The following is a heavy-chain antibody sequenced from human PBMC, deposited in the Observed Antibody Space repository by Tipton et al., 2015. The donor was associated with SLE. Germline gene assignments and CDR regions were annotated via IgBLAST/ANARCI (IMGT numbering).Heavy chain of an antibody. V-gene: IGHV3-21*03. CDR2: ISGSSVHI. CDR3: AKGAGSSSWYPFDY. J-gene: IGHJ4*02. Sequence: SLRLSCAASGFTFSSYGMNWVRLAPGKGLEWVSSISGSSVHIYNANSVKGRFTISRDTAENSQYLQMSGLGPEDTAVYYCAKGAGSSSWYPFDYWGQGALVTVSS. D-gene: IGHD6-13*01. CDR1: GFTFSSYG.